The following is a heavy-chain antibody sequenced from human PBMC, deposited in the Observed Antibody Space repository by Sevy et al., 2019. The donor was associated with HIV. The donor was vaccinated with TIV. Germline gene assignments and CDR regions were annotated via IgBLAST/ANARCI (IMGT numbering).Heavy chain of an antibody. Sequence: GGSLRLSCAASGFTFSSYSMNWVRQAPGKGLGWVSSISSSSSYIYYADSVKGRFTISRDNAKNSLYLQMNSLRAEDTAVYYCARVVAAAGDYWGQGTLVTVSS. J-gene: IGHJ4*02. D-gene: IGHD6-13*01. V-gene: IGHV3-21*01. CDR3: ARVVAAAGDY. CDR1: GFTFSSYS. CDR2: ISSSSSYI.